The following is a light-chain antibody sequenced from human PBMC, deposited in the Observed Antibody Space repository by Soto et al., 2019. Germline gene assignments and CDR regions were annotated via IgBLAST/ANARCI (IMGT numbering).Light chain of an antibody. V-gene: IGKV1-16*02. Sequence: DIQMTQSPSSLSASVGDRVTITCRASQDITNDLDWFQQKPGKAPKSLIYEASILHSGVPSKFSGSGFGTDFTRTISSLQPEDFATYFCLQYHAYPRTFGQGTKVDI. CDR1: QDITND. CDR2: EAS. CDR3: LQYHAYPRT. J-gene: IGKJ1*01.